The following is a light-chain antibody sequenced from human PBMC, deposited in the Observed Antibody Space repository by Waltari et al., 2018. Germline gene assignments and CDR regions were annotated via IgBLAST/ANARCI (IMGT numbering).Light chain of an antibody. CDR2: GAS. CDR3: QQYGSSWT. V-gene: IGKV3-20*01. J-gene: IGKJ1*01. Sequence: EIVLTQSPGTMSLSPGERATLSCRASQSVSSSYLAWYQQKPGQAPRLLIYGASIRATVIPDRISGSGSGTDFTLTISRLEPEDFAVYYCQQYGSSWTFGQGTKVEIK. CDR1: QSVSSSY.